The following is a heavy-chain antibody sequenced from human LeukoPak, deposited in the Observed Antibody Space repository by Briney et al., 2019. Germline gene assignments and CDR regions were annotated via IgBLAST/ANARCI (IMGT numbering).Heavy chain of an antibody. CDR1: GGSISSGGYY. CDR3: ARDTGRVSLDY. D-gene: IGHD5/OR15-5a*01. Sequence: SETLSLTCTVSGGSISSGGYYWSWIRQHPGKALEWIGYIYYSGSTYYNPSLKSRVTISVDTSKNQFSLKLSSVTAADTAVYYCARDTGRVSLDYWGQGTLVTVSS. J-gene: IGHJ4*02. CDR2: IYYSGST. V-gene: IGHV4-31*03.